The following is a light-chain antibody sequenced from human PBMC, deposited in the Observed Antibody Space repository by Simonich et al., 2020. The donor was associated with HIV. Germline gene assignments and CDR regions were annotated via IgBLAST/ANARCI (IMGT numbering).Light chain of an antibody. Sequence: EIVLTQSPGPLSLSPGERATLSCRARQSVSSSYLAWYQQKPGQAPRLLIYGASSRATGIPDRFSCSGSGTDFTLTISSLQAEYVAVYYCQQYYSTPPTFGQGTKVEIK. CDR3: QQYYSTPPT. J-gene: IGKJ1*01. CDR2: GAS. CDR1: QSVSSSY. V-gene: IGKV3-20*01.